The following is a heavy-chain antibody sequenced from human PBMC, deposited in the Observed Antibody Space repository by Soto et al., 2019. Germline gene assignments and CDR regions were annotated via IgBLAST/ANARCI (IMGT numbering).Heavy chain of an antibody. CDR1: GFTFSDYY. V-gene: IGHV3-11*01. CDR2: INGSGSTT. Sequence: QVHLEESGGGLVKPGGSLRLSCTASGFTFSDYYMSWIRQAPGKGLEWLAYINGSGSTTYYTDSVKGRFAISRDNARTSLYLQINSLRVVDSAVYYCARSSLTYFEFWGQGTLVTVSS. J-gene: IGHJ4*02. CDR3: ARSSLTYFEF.